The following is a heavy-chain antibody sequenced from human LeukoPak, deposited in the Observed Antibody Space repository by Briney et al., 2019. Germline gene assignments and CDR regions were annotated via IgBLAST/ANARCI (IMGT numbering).Heavy chain of an antibody. D-gene: IGHD3-16*02. CDR1: GFTFSNYA. J-gene: IGHJ4*02. CDR3: ANGLRLGELSSGFDY. Sequence: PGGSLRLSCGASGFTFSNYAMNWVRRAPGKGLEWVSGISNNGGSAYYADSVKGRSTISRDNSRSTLYLQMNSLRAEDTAVYYCANGLRLGELSSGFDYWGQGTLVTVSS. V-gene: IGHV3-23*01. CDR2: ISNNGGSA.